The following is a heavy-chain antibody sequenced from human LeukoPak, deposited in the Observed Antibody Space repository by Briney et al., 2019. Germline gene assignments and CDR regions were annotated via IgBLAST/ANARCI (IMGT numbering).Heavy chain of an antibody. CDR3: AREDSGNAFDP. J-gene: IGHJ5*02. CDR2: INHSGST. D-gene: IGHD4-23*01. V-gene: IGHV4-34*01. Sequence: SETLSLTCAVYGGSFSGYYWSWIRRPPGKGLEWIGEINHSGSTNYNPSLKSRVTISVDTSKNQFSLKLSSVTAADTAVYYCAREDSGNAFDPWGQGTLVTVSS. CDR1: GGSFSGYY.